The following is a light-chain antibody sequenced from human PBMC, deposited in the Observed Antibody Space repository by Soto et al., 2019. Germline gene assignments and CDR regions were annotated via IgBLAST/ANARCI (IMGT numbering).Light chain of an antibody. J-gene: IGKJ4*01. CDR3: QQYYSYPLT. CDR1: QGISSY. Sequence: AIRMTQSPSSFSASTGDRVTITCRASQGISSYLAWYQQKPGKARKLLIYAASTLQSGVPSRFSGSGSGTEFTLTISCLQSEDFATYYCQQYYSYPLTFGGGTKVEIK. CDR2: AAS. V-gene: IGKV1-8*01.